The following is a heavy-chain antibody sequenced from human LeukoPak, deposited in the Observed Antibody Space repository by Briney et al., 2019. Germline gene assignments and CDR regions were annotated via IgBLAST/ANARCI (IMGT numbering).Heavy chain of an antibody. Sequence: PGGSLRLSCAASGFTFSSYGMYWVRQAPGKGLEWVAFIRYDGSNKYYADSVKGRFTISRDNSKNTLYLQMNSLRAEDTAVYYCAISIAAAGLRYFDYWGQGTLVTVSS. J-gene: IGHJ4*02. V-gene: IGHV3-30*02. CDR2: IRYDGSNK. CDR1: GFTFSSYG. CDR3: AISIAAAGLRYFDY. D-gene: IGHD6-13*01.